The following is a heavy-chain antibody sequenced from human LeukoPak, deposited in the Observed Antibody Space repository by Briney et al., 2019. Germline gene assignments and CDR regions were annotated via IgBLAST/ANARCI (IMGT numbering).Heavy chain of an antibody. CDR3: AKDVYGSGSYYFDY. CDR1: GGSFSGYY. V-gene: IGHV4-34*01. Sequence: SETLSLTCAVYGGSFSGYYWSWIRQPPGKGLEWIGEINHSGSTNYNPSLKSRVTISVDTSKNQFSLKLSSVTAADTAVYYCAKDVYGSGSYYFDYWGQGTLVTVSS. D-gene: IGHD3-10*01. CDR2: INHSGST. J-gene: IGHJ4*02.